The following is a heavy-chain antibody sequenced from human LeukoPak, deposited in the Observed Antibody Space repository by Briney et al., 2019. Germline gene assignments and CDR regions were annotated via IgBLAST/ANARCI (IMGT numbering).Heavy chain of an antibody. CDR3: ARVIEGYCSSTSCWTGGMDV. CDR2: IIPILGIA. V-gene: IGHV1-69*04. Sequence: GASVKVSCKASGGTFSSYAISWVRQAPGQGLEWMGRIIPILGIANYAQKFQGRVTITADKSTSTAYMELSSLRSEDTAVYYCARVIEGYCSSTSCWTGGMDVWGQGTTVTVPS. CDR1: GGTFSSYA. D-gene: IGHD2-2*01. J-gene: IGHJ6*02.